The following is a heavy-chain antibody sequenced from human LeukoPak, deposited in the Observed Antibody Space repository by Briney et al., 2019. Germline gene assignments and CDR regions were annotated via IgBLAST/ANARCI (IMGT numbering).Heavy chain of an antibody. V-gene: IGHV4-39*01. CDR3: ARLYRGYCSSTSCLGNYYYGMDV. Sequence: PSETLSLTCTVSGGSISSSSYYWGWIRQPPGKGLEWIGSIYYSGSTYYNPSLKSRVTISVDTSKNQFPLKLSSVTAADTAVYYCARLYRGYCSSTSCLGNYYYGMDVWGQGTTVTVSS. D-gene: IGHD2-2*01. CDR2: IYYSGST. CDR1: GGSISSSSYY. J-gene: IGHJ6*02.